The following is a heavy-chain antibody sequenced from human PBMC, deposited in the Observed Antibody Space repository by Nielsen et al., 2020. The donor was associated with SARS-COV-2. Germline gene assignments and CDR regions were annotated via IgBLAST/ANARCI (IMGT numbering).Heavy chain of an antibody. D-gene: IGHD6-13*01. CDR2: IWYDGSNK. CDR3: AIIAAAGRIDAFDI. J-gene: IGHJ3*02. V-gene: IGHV3-33*08. CDR1: GFTFSSYS. Sequence: GGSLRLSCAASGFTFSSYSMHWVRQAPGKGLEWVAVIWYDGSNKYYADSVKGRFTISRDNSKNTLYLQMNSLRAEDTAVYYCAIIAAAGRIDAFDIWGQGTMVTVSS.